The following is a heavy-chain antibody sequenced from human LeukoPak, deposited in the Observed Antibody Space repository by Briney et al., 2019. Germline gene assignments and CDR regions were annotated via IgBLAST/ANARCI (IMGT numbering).Heavy chain of an antibody. V-gene: IGHV1-18*01. CDR3: ARQRGFYYDSSGTLDY. D-gene: IGHD3-22*01. Sequence: ASVTVSCKASGYTFTSYGISWVRQAPGQGLEWMGWISAYNGNTNYAQKLQGRVTMTTDTSTSTAYMELRSLRSDDTAVYYCARQRGFYYDSSGTLDYWGQGTLVTVSS. CDR2: ISAYNGNT. J-gene: IGHJ4*02. CDR1: GYTFTSYG.